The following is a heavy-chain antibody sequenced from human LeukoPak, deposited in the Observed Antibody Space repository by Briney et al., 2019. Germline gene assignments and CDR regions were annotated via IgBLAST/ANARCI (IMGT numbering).Heavy chain of an antibody. CDR2: ISSNGGST. CDR3: ARAGIDTAEPHYFDY. Sequence: GGSLRLSCAASGFTFSSYAMHWVRQAPGKGLEYVSAISSNGGSTYYANSVKGRFTISRDNSKNTLYLQMGSLRAEDMAVYYCARAGIDTAEPHYFDYWGQGTLVTVSS. D-gene: IGHD5-18*01. J-gene: IGHJ4*02. V-gene: IGHV3-64*01. CDR1: GFTFSSYA.